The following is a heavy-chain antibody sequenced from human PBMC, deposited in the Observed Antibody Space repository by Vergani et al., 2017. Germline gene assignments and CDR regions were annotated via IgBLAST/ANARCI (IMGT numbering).Heavy chain of an antibody. Sequence: QVQLQESGPGLVKPSQTLSLTCTVSGGSISSGSYYWSWIRQPAGKGLEWIGRIYTSGSTNYNPPLKSSVTISVATSKNKFSLKLSSVTAADTAVYYCGREGIAAAGTFYFDYWGQGTLVTVSS. D-gene: IGHD6-13*01. CDR2: IYTSGST. CDR1: GGSISSGSYY. CDR3: GREGIAAAGTFYFDY. J-gene: IGHJ4*02. V-gene: IGHV4-61*02.